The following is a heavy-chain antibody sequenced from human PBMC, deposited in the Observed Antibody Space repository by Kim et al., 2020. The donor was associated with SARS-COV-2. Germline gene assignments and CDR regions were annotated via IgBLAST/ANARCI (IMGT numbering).Heavy chain of an antibody. J-gene: IGHJ4*02. D-gene: IGHD3-10*01. Sequence: GGSLRLSCAASGFTFSDYYMSWIRQAPGKGLEWVSYISSSSSYTNYADSVKGRFTISRDNAKNSLYLQMNSLRAEDTAVYYCHYYGSGTLGEWDYWGQGTLVTVSS. CDR1: GFTFSDYY. CDR2: ISSSSSYT. V-gene: IGHV3-11*06. CDR3: HYYGSGTLGEWDY.